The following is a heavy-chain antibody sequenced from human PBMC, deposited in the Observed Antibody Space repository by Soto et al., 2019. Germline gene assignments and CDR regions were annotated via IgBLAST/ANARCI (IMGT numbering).Heavy chain of an antibody. CDR2: INNDGSEK. CDR1: GFTFSPYW. CDR3: ARVSNQDY. J-gene: IGHJ4*02. Sequence: EVQLVESGGDLVQPGGSLRLSCVASGFTFSPYWMCWVRQAPGRGLQWVATINNDGSEKYYADSVKGRFTISRDNARDSLYLQLTSLRAEDTAIYYCARVSNQDYWGQGTLVAVSS. V-gene: IGHV3-7*03. D-gene: IGHD2-8*01.